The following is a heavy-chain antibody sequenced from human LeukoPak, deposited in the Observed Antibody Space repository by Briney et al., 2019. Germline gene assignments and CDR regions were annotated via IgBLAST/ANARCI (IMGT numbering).Heavy chain of an antibody. CDR1: GFTFSNYA. J-gene: IGHJ4*02. Sequence: GGSLRLSCAASGFTFSNYAMHWVRQAPGKGLEWVAVISYDGSNKYYADSVKGRFTISRDNSKNTLYLQMNSLRAEDTAVYYCARGGFEVDYWGQGTLVTVSS. D-gene: IGHD3-10*01. CDR3: ARGGFEVDY. V-gene: IGHV3-30-3*01. CDR2: ISYDGSNK.